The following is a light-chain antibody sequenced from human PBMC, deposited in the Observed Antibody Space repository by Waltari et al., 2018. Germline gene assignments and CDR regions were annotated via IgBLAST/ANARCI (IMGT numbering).Light chain of an antibody. CDR2: GGS. V-gene: IGKV3-20*01. Sequence: EMVLTQSPGTLSLSPGERATLSCRASQSVSSSSLAWYQQKPGQAPRLLIYGGSRRATGIPDRFGGSGSGTVFTLTISRLEPEDFAVYYCQQYGSSPLTFGQGTRLEIK. CDR1: QSVSSSS. CDR3: QQYGSSPLT. J-gene: IGKJ5*01.